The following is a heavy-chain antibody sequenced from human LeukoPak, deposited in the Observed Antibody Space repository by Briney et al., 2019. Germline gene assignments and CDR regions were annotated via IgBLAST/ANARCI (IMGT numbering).Heavy chain of an antibody. CDR2: IIPIFGTA. CDR3: ARMYCSSTSCSRSRVVPPYFDY. Sequence: SVKVSCKASGGTFSSYAISWVRQAPGQGLEWMGGIIPIFGTANYAQKFQGRVTITADESTSTAYMELSSLRSEDTAVYYCARMYCSSTSCSRSRVVPPYFDYWGQGTLVTASS. J-gene: IGHJ4*02. CDR1: GGTFSSYA. V-gene: IGHV1-69*01. D-gene: IGHD2-2*01.